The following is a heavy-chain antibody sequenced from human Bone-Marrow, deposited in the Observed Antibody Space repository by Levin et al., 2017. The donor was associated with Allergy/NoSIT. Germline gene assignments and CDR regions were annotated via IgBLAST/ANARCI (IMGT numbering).Heavy chain of an antibody. J-gene: IGHJ4*02. Sequence: SQTLSLTCTVSGVSINSRDYLWGWVRQPPGKGLEWLGSITYSGSTYYNPSLSRRVSISLDRSKNQFSLRLRSVTAADTAVYYCAREEDRYGSGSFYDYWGQGTQVTVSS. CDR2: ITYSGST. CDR3: AREEDRYGSGSFYDY. V-gene: IGHV4-39*07. CDR1: GVSINSRDYL. D-gene: IGHD3-10*01.